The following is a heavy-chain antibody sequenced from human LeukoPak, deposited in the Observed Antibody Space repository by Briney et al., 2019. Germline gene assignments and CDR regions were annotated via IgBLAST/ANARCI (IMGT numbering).Heavy chain of an antibody. V-gene: IGHV1-18*01. J-gene: IGHJ4*02. Sequence: ASVKVSCKASGYTFTSYGISWVRQAAGQGLEWMGWMSAYNGNTNYAQKLQGRVTMTPDTSTSTAYMELRSLRSDDTAVYYCAREYYDFWSGYVGPGSLFNDYWGQGTLVTVPS. CDR2: MSAYNGNT. CDR1: GYTFTSYG. D-gene: IGHD3-3*01. CDR3: AREYYDFWSGYVGPGSLFNDY.